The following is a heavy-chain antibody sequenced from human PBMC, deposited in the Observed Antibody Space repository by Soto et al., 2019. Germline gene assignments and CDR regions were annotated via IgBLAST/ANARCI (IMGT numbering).Heavy chain of an antibody. J-gene: IGHJ4*02. CDR3: AKGYYDFWSGYSDRDYFDY. CDR2: ISYDGSNK. Sequence: GGSLRLSCAASGFTFSSYGMHWVRQAPGKGLEWVAVISYDGSNKYYADSVKGRFTISRDNSKNTLYLQMNSLRAEDTAVYYCAKGYYDFWSGYSDRDYFDYWGQGT. V-gene: IGHV3-30*18. D-gene: IGHD3-3*01. CDR1: GFTFSSYG.